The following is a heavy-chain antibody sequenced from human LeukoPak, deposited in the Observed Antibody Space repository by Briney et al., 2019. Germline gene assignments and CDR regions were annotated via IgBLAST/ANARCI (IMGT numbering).Heavy chain of an antibody. J-gene: IGHJ4*02. V-gene: IGHV3-74*01. CDR3: ARDKEVATTADLGY. Sequence: GGSLRLSCAASGFIFSRYWMHWVRQAPGKGLVWVSRINGDGSTLSYADSVKGRFTISRDNAKNTLYLQMNSLRAEDTAVYYCARDKEVATTADLGYWGQGTLVTVSS. CDR1: GFIFSRYW. D-gene: IGHD5-24*01. CDR2: INGDGSTL.